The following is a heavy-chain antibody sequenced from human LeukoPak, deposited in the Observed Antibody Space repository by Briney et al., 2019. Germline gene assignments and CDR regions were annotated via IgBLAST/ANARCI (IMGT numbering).Heavy chain of an antibody. Sequence: SGGSLRLSCAVSGFTFSDYSMNWVRQAPGKGLEWIAYLSSSGSAFSYADSVKGRFTIARDNAKNSVYLEMNSLRADDTAVYYCARSARLMKGVVEVTALDDWGQGTLVTVSS. CDR3: ARSARLMKGVVEVTALDD. D-gene: IGHD3-3*01. CDR2: LSSSGSAF. V-gene: IGHV3-48*04. CDR1: GFTFSDYS. J-gene: IGHJ4*02.